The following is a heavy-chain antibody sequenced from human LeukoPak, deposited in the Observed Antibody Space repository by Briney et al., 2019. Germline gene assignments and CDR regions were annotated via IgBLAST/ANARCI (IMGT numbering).Heavy chain of an antibody. J-gene: IGHJ6*03. CDR1: GGSFSGYY. Sequence: PSETLSLTCAVYGGSFSGYYWNWIRQPPGKGLEWIGEINHSGSTNYNPSLKSRVTISVDTSKNQFSLKLSSVTAADTAVYYCASVRRGFGESSKYYSYYYMDVWGNGTTVPIS. CDR2: INHSGST. V-gene: IGHV4-34*01. D-gene: IGHD3-10*01. CDR3: ASVRRGFGESSKYYSYYYMDV.